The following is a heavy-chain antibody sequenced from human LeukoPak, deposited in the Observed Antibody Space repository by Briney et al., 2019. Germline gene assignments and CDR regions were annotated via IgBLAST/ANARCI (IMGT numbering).Heavy chain of an antibody. CDR1: GYTFTGYY. J-gene: IGHJ4*02. D-gene: IGHD6-13*01. V-gene: IGHV1-2*02. CDR3: ARVSSTIWGIDY. CDR2: INPNSGGT. Sequence: EASVKVSCKASGYTFTGYYMHWVRQAPGQGLEWMGWINPNSGGTVYAQKFQGGVTMTGDTSISTAYMDLSRLTSDDTAVYYCARVSSTIWGIDYWGQGTLVTVSS.